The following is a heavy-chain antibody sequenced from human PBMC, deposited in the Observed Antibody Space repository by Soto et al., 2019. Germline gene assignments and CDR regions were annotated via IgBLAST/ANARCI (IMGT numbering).Heavy chain of an antibody. CDR3: ARGPEEGSYFDY. J-gene: IGHJ4*02. CDR1: GYTFTSYD. Sequence: GASVKVSCKASGYTFTSYDINWVRQATGQGLEWMGWMNPNSGNTGYAQKFQGRVTMTRNTSISTAYVELNSLRAEDTAVYYCARGPEEGSYFDYWGQGTLVTVSS. D-gene: IGHD2-15*01. V-gene: IGHV1-8*01. CDR2: MNPNSGNT.